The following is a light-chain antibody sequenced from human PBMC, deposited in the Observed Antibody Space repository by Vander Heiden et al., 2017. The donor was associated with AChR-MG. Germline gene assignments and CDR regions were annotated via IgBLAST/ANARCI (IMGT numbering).Light chain of an antibody. CDR1: NIGSKS. J-gene: IGLJ2*01. CDR3: QVWDSVSDPVV. V-gene: IGLV3-21*02. Sequence: SYVLTQPPSVSVAPGRTATITCGGNNIGSKSVHWYQQKLGQAPVLVVYDDSDRPLGIPERISGSNSGNTATLTISRVEAGDEGDYYCQVWDSVSDPVVFGGGTKLTVL. CDR2: DDS.